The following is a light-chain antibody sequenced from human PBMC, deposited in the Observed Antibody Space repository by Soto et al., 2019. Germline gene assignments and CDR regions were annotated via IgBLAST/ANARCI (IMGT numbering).Light chain of an antibody. V-gene: IGKV3-15*01. CDR3: QQYNNWPPYT. Sequence: EIVMTQSPATLSVSPGERATLSCRASQNVNSNLAWYQQKPGQAPRLLIYGASTRATGIPARFSGSGSGTEFTLTISSLQSEDFAVYCCQQYNNWPPYTFGQGTKLEIK. CDR2: GAS. CDR1: QNVNSN. J-gene: IGKJ2*01.